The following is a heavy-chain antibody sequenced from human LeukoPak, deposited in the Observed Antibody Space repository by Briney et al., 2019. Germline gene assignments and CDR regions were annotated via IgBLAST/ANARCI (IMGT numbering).Heavy chain of an antibody. Sequence: ASVKVSCKASGYTFTGYYIHWVRQAPGQGLEWMGWINPNNGGTNYAQKFQDSPTMTWNTSISTAYMELIRLRSDDTAVYYWARGGRTVGVIAATFDYWGEGTLVPVS. D-gene: IGHD2-15*01. J-gene: IGHJ4*02. V-gene: IGHV1-2*02. CDR2: INPNNGGT. CDR3: ARGGRTVGVIAATFDY. CDR1: GYTFTGYY.